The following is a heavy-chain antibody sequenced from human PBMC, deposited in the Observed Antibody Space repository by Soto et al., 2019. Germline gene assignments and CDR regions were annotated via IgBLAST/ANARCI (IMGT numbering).Heavy chain of an antibody. CDR2: IYYSGST. CDR3: ARDVGDYGYNPYWYFDL. D-gene: IGHD5-18*01. V-gene: IGHV4-59*01. CDR1: GGSISSYY. J-gene: IGHJ2*01. Sequence: QVQLQESGPGLVKPSETLSLTCTVSGGSISSYYWSWIRQPPGKGLEWIGYIYYSGSTNYNPSLKSRVTISVDTSKNQFSLKLSSVTAADTAVYYCARDVGDYGYNPYWYFDLWGRAPWSLSPQ.